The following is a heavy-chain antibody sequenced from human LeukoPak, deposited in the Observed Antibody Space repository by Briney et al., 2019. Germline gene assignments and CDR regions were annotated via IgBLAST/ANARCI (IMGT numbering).Heavy chain of an antibody. J-gene: IGHJ4*02. CDR3: TGHHQAYSRTY. D-gene: IGHD6-13*01. CDR2: ISGRADLT. Sequence: GGSLRLSCAASGFTFSTYGITWVRQAPGKGLEWVSAISGRADLTFYADSVKGRFTISRDNSKNTLYLQMNSLRAEDTAVYYCTGHHQAYSRTYWGQGTLVTVSS. V-gene: IGHV3-23*01. CDR1: GFTFSTYG.